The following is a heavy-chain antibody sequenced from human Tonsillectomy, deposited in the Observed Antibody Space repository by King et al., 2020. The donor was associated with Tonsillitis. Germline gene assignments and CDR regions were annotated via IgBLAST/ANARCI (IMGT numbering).Heavy chain of an antibody. Sequence: VQLVESGGGLVQPGGSLRLSCAASGFTVSSNYMSWVRQAPGKGLEWVSVIYSGGSTYYADSVKGRFTISRDNSKNTLYLQMNSLRAEDTAVYYCARANTYYDILTGFYYYYGMDVWGQGTTVTVSS. CDR1: GFTVSSNY. CDR3: ARANTYYDILTGFYYYYGMDV. J-gene: IGHJ6*02. D-gene: IGHD3-9*01. V-gene: IGHV3-66*01. CDR2: IYSGGST.